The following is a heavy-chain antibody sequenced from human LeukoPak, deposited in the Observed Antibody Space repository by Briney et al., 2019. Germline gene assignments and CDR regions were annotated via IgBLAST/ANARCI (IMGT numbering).Heavy chain of an antibody. Sequence: GGSLRLSCAASGFTFSSYWMSWVRQAPGKGLEWVSAISSSGGCTYYADSVKGRFTISRDNSKNTLYLQMNSLRADDTAVYYCAKRRGLELTYYYHMDVWGKGTTVTVSS. CDR2: ISSSGGCT. J-gene: IGHJ6*03. V-gene: IGHV3-23*01. D-gene: IGHD1-7*01. CDR1: GFTFSSYW. CDR3: AKRRGLELTYYYHMDV.